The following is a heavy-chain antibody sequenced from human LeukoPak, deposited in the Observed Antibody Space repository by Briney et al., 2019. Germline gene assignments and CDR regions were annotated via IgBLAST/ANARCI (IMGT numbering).Heavy chain of an antibody. D-gene: IGHD1-26*01. V-gene: IGHV3-21*01. CDR2: ISSSSSYI. Sequence: GGSLRLSCAASGFTFSSYSMNWVRQAPGKGLEWVSSISSSSSYIYYADSVKGRFTISRDNAKNSLYLQMNSLRAEDTAVYYCAREINPVGAINYWGQGTLVTVSS. CDR3: AREINPVGAINY. J-gene: IGHJ4*02. CDR1: GFTFSSYS.